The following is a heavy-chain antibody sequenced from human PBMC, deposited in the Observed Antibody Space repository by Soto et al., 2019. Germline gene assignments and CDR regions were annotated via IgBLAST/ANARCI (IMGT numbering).Heavy chain of an antibody. CDR2: IYHSGIT. D-gene: IGHD3-16*02. Sequence: QVQLQESGPGLMKPSETLSLTCTVSGDSVNNDAYYWSWIRQPPGKGLEWIGYIYHSGITYYNPSLRSRVNMSIDMSENQFSLRLISVTAADTAVYYCARLGIGWELPCDHRGQGTLVNVSS. V-gene: IGHV4-61*08. J-gene: IGHJ4*02. CDR1: GDSVNNDAYY. CDR3: ARLGIGWELPCDH.